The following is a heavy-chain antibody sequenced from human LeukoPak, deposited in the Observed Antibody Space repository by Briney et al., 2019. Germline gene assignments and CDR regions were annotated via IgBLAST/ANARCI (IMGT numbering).Heavy chain of an antibody. J-gene: IGHJ5*02. CDR3: ARVRRDTTGWTGGWFDP. Sequence: ASVKVSCKASGYTFSSYGISWLRQAPGQGLERMGWITAYNGNTNYAQKFQGRVTMTTDTSTSTAYMELRSLTSDGTAMYYCARVRRDTTGWTGGWFDPWGQGTLVTVSS. D-gene: IGHD6-19*01. CDR1: GYTFSSYG. V-gene: IGHV1-18*01. CDR2: ITAYNGNT.